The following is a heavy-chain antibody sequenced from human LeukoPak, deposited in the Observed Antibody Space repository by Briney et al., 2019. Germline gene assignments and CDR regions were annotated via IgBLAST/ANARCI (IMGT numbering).Heavy chain of an antibody. CDR3: ARQSMAAARPEGFDY. V-gene: IGHV4-34*01. CDR2: INHSGST. D-gene: IGHD6-13*01. Sequence: SETLSLTCAVYGGSFSGYYWSWIRQPPGKGLEWIGEINHSGSTNYNPSPKSRVTISVDTSKNQFSLKLSSVTAADTAVYYCARQSMAAARPEGFDYWGQGTLVTVSS. J-gene: IGHJ4*02. CDR1: GGSFSGYY.